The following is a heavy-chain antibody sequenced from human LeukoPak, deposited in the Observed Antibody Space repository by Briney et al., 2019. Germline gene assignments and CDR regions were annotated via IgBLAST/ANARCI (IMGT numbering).Heavy chain of an antibody. V-gene: IGHV1-3*01. CDR3: ARGSTSDWPLDH. CDR2: IDADTGDT. J-gene: IGHJ4*02. CDR1: GYTFIAYA. D-gene: IGHD6-19*01. Sequence: ASVKVSFKASGYTFIAYAIHWVRQAPGQRFEWMGWIDADTGDTRYSQKFQGRVTITRDTSASTAYMELSSLKSEDTAVYYCARGSTSDWPLDHWGQETLVTVSS.